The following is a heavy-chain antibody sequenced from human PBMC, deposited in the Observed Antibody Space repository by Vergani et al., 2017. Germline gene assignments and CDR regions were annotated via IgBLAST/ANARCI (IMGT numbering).Heavy chain of an antibody. J-gene: IGHJ4*02. D-gene: IGHD3-10*01. CDR2: IVVGSGNT. CDR1: GFTFTSSA. Sequence: QMQLVQSGPEVKKPGTSVKVSCKASGFTFTSSAVQWVRQARGQRLDWIGWIVVGSGNTHYAQKFQERVTITRDMSTSTAYMELSSLRSEDTAVYYCAAAVMVRGVFDYGGQGTLVTVSS. V-gene: IGHV1-58*01. CDR3: AAAVMVRGVFDY.